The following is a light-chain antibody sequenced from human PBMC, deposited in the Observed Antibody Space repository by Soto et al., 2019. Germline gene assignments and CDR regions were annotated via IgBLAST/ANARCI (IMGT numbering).Light chain of an antibody. CDR2: DVS. J-gene: IGLJ2*01. CDR1: SSDVGGYNY. CDR3: SSYTSSSTLAVV. Sequence: QAVVTQPASVSGSPGQSITISCTGTSSDVGGYNYVSWYQHHPGKAPKVMIYDVSKRPSGVSNRFSGSKSGNTASLTISGLQAEDEADYYCSSYTSSSTLAVVFGGGTKVTVL. V-gene: IGLV2-14*03.